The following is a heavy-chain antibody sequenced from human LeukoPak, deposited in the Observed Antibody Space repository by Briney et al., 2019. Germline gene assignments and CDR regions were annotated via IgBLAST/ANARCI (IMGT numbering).Heavy chain of an antibody. CDR1: GGSISSYY. D-gene: IGHD6-19*01. CDR2: IYYSGST. J-gene: IGHJ3*02. CDR3: ARPHRDSSGWREAFDI. V-gene: IGHV4-59*08. Sequence: SSETLSLTCTVSGGSISSYYWSWIRQPPGKGLEWIGYIYYSGSTNYNPSLKSRVTISVDTSKNQFSLKLSSVTAADTAVYYCARPHRDSSGWREAFDICCQGTMVTVSS.